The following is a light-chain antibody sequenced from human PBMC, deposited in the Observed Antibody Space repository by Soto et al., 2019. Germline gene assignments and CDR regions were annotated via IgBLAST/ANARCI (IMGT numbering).Light chain of an antibody. CDR1: SSNIGSNT. Sequence: QSVLTQPPSASGTPGQRVTISCSGSSSNIGSNTVNWYQQVPGTAPKLLIYGQNQRPSGVPDRFSGSKSGTSAFLAISGLQSEDEADYYCAVCDDSLEGRVFGGGTKLTVL. CDR2: GQN. J-gene: IGLJ2*01. V-gene: IGLV1-44*01. CDR3: AVCDDSLEGRV.